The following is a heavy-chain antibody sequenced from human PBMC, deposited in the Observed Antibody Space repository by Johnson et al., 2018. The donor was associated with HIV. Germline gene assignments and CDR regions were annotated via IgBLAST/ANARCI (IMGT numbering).Heavy chain of an antibody. CDR2: IKQDGSEK. D-gene: IGHD1-26*01. CDR1: GFTVSSNY. CDR3: VKVGLVGGREGVGALDI. Sequence: VQLVESGGGLVQPGGSLRLSCAASGFTVSSNYMSWVRQAPGKGLEWVANIKQDGSEKYYVDSVKGRFTISRDNAKNSLYLQMMSLRVEDTALYYCVKVGLVGGREGVGALDIWGPGTMVTVSS. V-gene: IGHV3-7*03. J-gene: IGHJ3*02.